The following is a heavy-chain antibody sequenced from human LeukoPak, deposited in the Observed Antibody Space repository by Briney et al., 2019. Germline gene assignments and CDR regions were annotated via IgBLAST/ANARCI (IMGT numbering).Heavy chain of an antibody. J-gene: IGHJ4*02. Sequence: PGGSLRLSCAASGFTFSSYWMSWVRQAPGKGLEWVGRIKNKADGGTTDLAAPVKGRFTILRDDSKNTMYLQMNSLKTEDTAVYYCTTVGYYDSSAPYWGQGTLVTVSS. CDR1: GFTFSSYW. CDR2: IKNKADGGTT. CDR3: TTVGYYDSSAPY. D-gene: IGHD3-22*01. V-gene: IGHV3-15*01.